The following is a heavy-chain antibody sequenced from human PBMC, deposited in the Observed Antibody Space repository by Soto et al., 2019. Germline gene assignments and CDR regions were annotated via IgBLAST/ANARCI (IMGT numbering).Heavy chain of an antibody. CDR1: GGSISSYY. V-gene: IGHV4-59*01. Sequence: SETLSLTCTVSGGSISSYYWSWIRQPPGKGLEWIGYIYYSGSTNYNPSLKSRVTISVDTSKNQFSLKLSSVTAADTAVYYCARRRGYSGSYYGFDYWGQGTLVTVSS. CDR2: IYYSGST. D-gene: IGHD1-26*01. J-gene: IGHJ4*02. CDR3: ARRRGYSGSYYGFDY.